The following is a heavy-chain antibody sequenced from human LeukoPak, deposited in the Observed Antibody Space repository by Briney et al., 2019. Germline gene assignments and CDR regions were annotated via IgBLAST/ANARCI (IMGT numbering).Heavy chain of an antibody. CDR3: ARGSSSDWPLEY. CDR1: GCTFINYA. CDR2: INPYNGDT. D-gene: IGHD6-19*01. J-gene: IGHJ4*02. V-gene: IGHV1-3*01. Sequence: ASVTVSCKASGCTFINYAIHWVRQAPGQRLEWMGWINPYNGDTEYSQKLQGRVTITKDTSATTAYMDLSTLKSEDTAVYYCARGSSSDWPLEYWGRGILVTVSS.